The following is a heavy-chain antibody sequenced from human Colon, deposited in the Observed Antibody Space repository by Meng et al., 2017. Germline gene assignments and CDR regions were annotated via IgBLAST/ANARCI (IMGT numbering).Heavy chain of an antibody. Sequence: QVQLQQWGAGLLKPSETLSLTFAVYGGSFSNYYWSWIRQPPGKGLAWIGEIIQSGRTNYNPSLKSRVTISIDTSKNQFSLRLSSVTVADTAVYYCARGDGIYFQKWGQGTLVTVSS. V-gene: IGHV4-34*01. CDR2: IIQSGRT. D-gene: IGHD1-14*01. CDR1: GGSFSNYY. J-gene: IGHJ1*01. CDR3: ARGDGIYFQK.